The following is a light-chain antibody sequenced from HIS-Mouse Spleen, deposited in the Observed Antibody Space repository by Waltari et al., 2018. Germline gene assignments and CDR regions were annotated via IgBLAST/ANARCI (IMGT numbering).Light chain of an antibody. CDR2: RNN. CDR3: AAWDDSLSGHVV. CDR1: RPTTGSNY. V-gene: IGLV1-47*01. J-gene: IGLJ2*01. Sequence: QSVLTQPPSASGTPGPRVTIPCSGSRPTTGSNYVYWYQQLPGTAPKLLIYRNNQRPSGVPDRFSGSKSGTSASLAISGLRSEDEADYYCAAWDDSLSGHVVFGGGTKLTVL.